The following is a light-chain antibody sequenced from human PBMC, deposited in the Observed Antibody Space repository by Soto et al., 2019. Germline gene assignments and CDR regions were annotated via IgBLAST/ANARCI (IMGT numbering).Light chain of an antibody. J-gene: IGLJ2*01. CDR1: SSDVGGYNY. CDR2: AVS. Sequence: QSVLTQPPSASGSPGQSVTISCTGTSSDVGGYNYVSWYQQHPGKAPKLMIYAVSKRPSGVPDRFSGSKSGNTASLTVSGLQAGDEADYYCSSYAGSNNVVFGGGTKLTVL. V-gene: IGLV2-8*01. CDR3: SSYAGSNNVV.